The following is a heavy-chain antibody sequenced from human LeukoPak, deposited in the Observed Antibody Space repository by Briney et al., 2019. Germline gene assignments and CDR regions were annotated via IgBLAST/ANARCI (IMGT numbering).Heavy chain of an antibody. Sequence: GGSLRLSCVGFGFTFSSYEMNWVRQAPGKGLEWVSYISSSGGATYYADSVKGRFTISRDNAKNSLYLQMNSLRAEDTAVYYCARDRRVNYYGSATGYYYYMDVWGKGTTVTISS. CDR3: ARDRRVNYYGSATGYYYYMDV. J-gene: IGHJ6*03. V-gene: IGHV3-48*03. D-gene: IGHD3-10*01. CDR2: ISSSGGAT. CDR1: GFTFSSYE.